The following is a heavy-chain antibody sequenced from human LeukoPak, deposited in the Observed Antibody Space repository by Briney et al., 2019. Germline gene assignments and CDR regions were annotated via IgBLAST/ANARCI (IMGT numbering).Heavy chain of an antibody. CDR2: ISGSGGST. CDR1: GFTFSDYY. V-gene: IGHV3-23*01. CDR3: AKRVGSSFFFDY. J-gene: IGHJ4*02. D-gene: IGHD6-6*01. Sequence: GGSLRLSCAASGFTFSDYYMSWIRQAPGKGLEWVSAISGSGGSTYYADSVKGRFTISRDNSKNTLYLQMNSLRAEDTAVYYCAKRVGSSFFFDYWGQGTLVTVSS.